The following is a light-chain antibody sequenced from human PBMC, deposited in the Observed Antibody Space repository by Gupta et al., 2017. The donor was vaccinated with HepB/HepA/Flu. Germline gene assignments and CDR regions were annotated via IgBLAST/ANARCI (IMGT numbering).Light chain of an antibody. CDR2: AAF. Sequence: DIQLTQSPSFLSASVGDRVTISCRASQGINNYLAWYQQKPGKAPKLLIYAAFTLQSGVPSRFSGSESGTEFTLTISSLQPEDFATYYCQQSEDYPHTFGQGTLLDIK. J-gene: IGKJ5*01. CDR3: QQSEDYPHT. CDR1: QGINNY. V-gene: IGKV1-9*01.